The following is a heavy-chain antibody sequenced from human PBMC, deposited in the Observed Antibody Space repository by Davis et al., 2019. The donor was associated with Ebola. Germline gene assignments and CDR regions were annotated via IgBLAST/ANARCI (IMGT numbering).Heavy chain of an antibody. Sequence: PGGSLRLSCAASGFTVSSNYMSWVRQAPGKGLEWVSVIYSGGSTYYADSVKGRFTISRDNSKNTLHLQMNSLRAEDTAVYYCARSSAARHVGLSWFDYWGQGTLVTVSS. V-gene: IGHV3-53*01. CDR1: GFTVSSNY. J-gene: IGHJ4*02. D-gene: IGHD6-6*01. CDR3: ARSSAARHVGLSWFDY. CDR2: IYSGGST.